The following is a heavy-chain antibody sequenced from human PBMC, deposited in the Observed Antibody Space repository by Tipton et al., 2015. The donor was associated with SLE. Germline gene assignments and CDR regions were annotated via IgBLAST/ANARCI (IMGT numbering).Heavy chain of an antibody. Sequence: TLSLTCAVYGGSFSGYYWSWIRQPPGKGLEWIGEINHSGSTNYNPSLKSRVTISVDTSKNQFSLKLSSVTAADTAVYYCATNWGWDSRPWVTPFDYWGQGTLVTVSS. V-gene: IGHV4-34*01. CDR1: GGSFSGYY. J-gene: IGHJ4*02. CDR2: INHSGST. CDR3: ATNWGWDSRPWVTPFDY. D-gene: IGHD7-27*01.